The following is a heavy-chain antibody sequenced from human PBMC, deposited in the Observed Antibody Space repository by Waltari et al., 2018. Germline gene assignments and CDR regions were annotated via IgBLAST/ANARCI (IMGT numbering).Heavy chain of an antibody. Sequence: EVQLVQSGAEVQKPGATVKISCKASGYTFTDYYMPWGQRAPGKGLEWMGRVDPKDGETIYAEKFQGRVTITADTSTDTAYMELSSLRSEDTAVYYCALIAVAGTADYWGQGTLVTFSS. D-gene: IGHD6-19*01. V-gene: IGHV1-69-2*01. CDR1: GYTFTDYY. CDR3: ALIAVAGTADY. CDR2: VDPKDGET. J-gene: IGHJ4*02.